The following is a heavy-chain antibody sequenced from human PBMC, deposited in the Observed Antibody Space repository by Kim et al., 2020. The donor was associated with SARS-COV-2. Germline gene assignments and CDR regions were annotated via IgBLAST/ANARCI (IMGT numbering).Heavy chain of an antibody. D-gene: IGHD3-22*01. J-gene: IGHJ6*02. V-gene: IGHV3-64D*09. CDR3: GKVDRAMGDYNSYGMDV. Sequence: VKGRFTISRDNSKNTLYLQMSRLRAEDTAVYYCGKVDRAMGDYNSYGMDVWGQGTTVTVSS.